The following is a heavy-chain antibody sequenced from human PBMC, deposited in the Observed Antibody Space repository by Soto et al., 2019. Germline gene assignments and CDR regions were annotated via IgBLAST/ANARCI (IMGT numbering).Heavy chain of an antibody. CDR1: GGSIDDYY. D-gene: IGHD3-16*02. CDR3: ARDRWTARANWFDP. Sequence: SETLSLTCTVFGGSIDDYYRSWIRQSPGKGLEWIGHISDRGSTDYNPSLKSRVTISVDRSKKQFSLKVTPVTAADTAVYYCARDRWTARANWFDPWGQGTLVTVSS. V-gene: IGHV4-59*01. J-gene: IGHJ5*02. CDR2: ISDRGST.